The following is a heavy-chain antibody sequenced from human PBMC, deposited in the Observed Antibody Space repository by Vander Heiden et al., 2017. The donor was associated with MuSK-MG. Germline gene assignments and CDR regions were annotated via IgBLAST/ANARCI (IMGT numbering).Heavy chain of an antibody. J-gene: IGHJ4*02. CDR2: ITTGDSTYYA. CDR3: AKGGWLEY. V-gene: IGHV3-23*01. Sequence: EVQLSESGGHWVQPGGSVRLPCVASGFTFSSNDMSWVRQAPGKGLEWVSTITTGDSTYYAYYADSVKGRFTISRDNSKNTLYLQMNSLRAEDTAVYYCAKGGWLEYWGQGTLVNVSS. D-gene: IGHD2-15*01. CDR1: GFTFSSND.